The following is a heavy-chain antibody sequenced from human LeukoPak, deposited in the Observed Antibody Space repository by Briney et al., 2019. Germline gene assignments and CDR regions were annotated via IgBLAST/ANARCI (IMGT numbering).Heavy chain of an antibody. J-gene: IGHJ5*02. D-gene: IGHD2-15*01. CDR3: ARDGRGDYCSGGSCLMFDP. Sequence: GGSLRLSCAVSGFTFSSYWMSWVRQAPGKGLEWVSSISGSSSYIYYADSVKGRFTISRNNAKESLFLQMNSLRAEDTAVYYCARDGRGDYCSGGSCLMFDPWGQGTLVTVSS. CDR1: GFTFSSYW. CDR2: ISGSSSYI. V-gene: IGHV3-21*01.